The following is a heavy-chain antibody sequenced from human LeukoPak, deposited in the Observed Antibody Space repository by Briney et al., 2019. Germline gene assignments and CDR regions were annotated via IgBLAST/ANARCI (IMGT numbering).Heavy chain of an antibody. CDR2: IYHSGST. D-gene: IGHD2-2*01. Sequence: SETLSLTCAVSGGSISSSNWWSWVRQPPGKGLEWIGEIYHSGSTNYNPSLKSRVTISVDKSKNQFSLKLSSVTAADTAVYYCARELKYQLPEDYYGMDVWGQGTTVTVSS. CDR1: GGSISSSNW. V-gene: IGHV4-4*02. CDR3: ARELKYQLPEDYYGMDV. J-gene: IGHJ6*02.